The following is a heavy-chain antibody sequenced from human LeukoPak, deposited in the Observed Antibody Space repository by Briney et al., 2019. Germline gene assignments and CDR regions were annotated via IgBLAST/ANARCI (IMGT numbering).Heavy chain of an antibody. CDR2: IYYSGST. Sequence: SETLSLTCTVSGGSISTDYWSWIRQPPGKGLEWIGYIYYSGSTNYNPSLKSRVTISVDTSKNQFSLKLSSVTAADTAVYYCARVTYYYDSSGYPQDYFDYWGQGTLVTVSS. D-gene: IGHD3-22*01. V-gene: IGHV4-59*01. J-gene: IGHJ4*02. CDR3: ARVTYYYDSSGYPQDYFDY. CDR1: GGSISTDY.